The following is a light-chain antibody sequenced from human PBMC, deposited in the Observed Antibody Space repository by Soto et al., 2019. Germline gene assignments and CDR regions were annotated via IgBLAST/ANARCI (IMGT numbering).Light chain of an antibody. J-gene: IGKJ4*01. Sequence: EVVLTQSPATLSLSPGERATLSCRASESVFGYLAWYQHKLGQPPRLLIYDASNRATGIPVRFSGSGSGTDFTLTISSLEPEDFAVYYCQHYVTSPLTFGGGTKVDI. CDR2: DAS. CDR1: ESVFGY. CDR3: QHYVTSPLT. V-gene: IGKV3-11*01.